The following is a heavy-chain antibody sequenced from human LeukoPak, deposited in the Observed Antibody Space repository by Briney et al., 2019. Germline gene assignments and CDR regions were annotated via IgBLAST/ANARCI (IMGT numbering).Heavy chain of an antibody. CDR3: ARWGYDILTGYYDYFDY. CDR1: GYTFTSYG. CDR2: VSAYNGNT. Sequence: GASVKVSCKASGYTFTSYGISWVRQAPGQGLEWMGWVSAYNGNTNYAQKLQGRVTMTTDTSTSTAYMELRSLRSDDTAVYYCARWGYDILTGYYDYFDYWGQGTLVTVSS. V-gene: IGHV1-18*01. D-gene: IGHD3-9*01. J-gene: IGHJ4*02.